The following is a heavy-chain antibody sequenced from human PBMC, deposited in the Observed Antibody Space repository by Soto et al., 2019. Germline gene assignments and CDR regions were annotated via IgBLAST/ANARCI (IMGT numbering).Heavy chain of an antibody. D-gene: IGHD3-10*01. CDR2: INHSGST. Sequence: SETLSLTCAVYGGSFSGYYWSWIRQPPGKGLEWIGEINHSGSTNYNPSLKSRVTISVDTSKNQFSLKLSSVTAADTAVYYCARSGGYYGSGSYIDYYYYGMDVWGQGTTVT. CDR1: GGSFSGYY. CDR3: ARSGGYYGSGSYIDYYYYGMDV. J-gene: IGHJ6*02. V-gene: IGHV4-34*01.